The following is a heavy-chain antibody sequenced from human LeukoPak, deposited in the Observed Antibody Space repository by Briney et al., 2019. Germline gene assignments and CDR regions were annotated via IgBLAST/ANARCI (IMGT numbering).Heavy chain of an antibody. V-gene: IGHV4-39*01. CDR2: IYYSGST. Sequence: PSETLSLTCTVSGGSVSSSSYYWGWIRQPPGKGLEWIGSIYYSGSTYYNPSLKSRVTISVDASKNQFSLKLSSVTAADRAVYYCASGGIAARPAPNWFDPGGQGTLVTVSS. D-gene: IGHD6-6*01. CDR3: ASGGIAARPAPNWFDP. J-gene: IGHJ5*02. CDR1: GGSVSSSSYY.